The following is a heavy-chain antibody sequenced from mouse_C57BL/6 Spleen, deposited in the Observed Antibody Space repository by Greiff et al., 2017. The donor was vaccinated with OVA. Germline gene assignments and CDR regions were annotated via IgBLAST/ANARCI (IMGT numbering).Heavy chain of an antibody. Sequence: VQLQQSGAELVRPGASVKLSCTASGFNIKDDYMHWVKQRPEQGLEWIGWIDPENGDTEYASKFQGKATITADPSSNTAYLQLISLTSEDTAVYYCTTITTVVATGGPWFAYWGQGTLVTVSA. J-gene: IGHJ3*01. D-gene: IGHD1-1*01. V-gene: IGHV14-4*01. CDR1: GFNIKDDY. CDR2: IDPENGDT. CDR3: TTITTVVATGGPWFAY.